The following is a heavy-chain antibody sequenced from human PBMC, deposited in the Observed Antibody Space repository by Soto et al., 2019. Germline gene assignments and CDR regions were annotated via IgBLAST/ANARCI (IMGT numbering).Heavy chain of an antibody. V-gene: IGHV3-23*01. CDR1: GFTFSSYA. CDR3: AKGMNYYGSGSYPPSAFDY. J-gene: IGHJ4*02. CDR2: ISGSGGST. D-gene: IGHD3-10*01. Sequence: GGSLRLSCAASGFTFSSYAMSWVRQAPGKGLEWVSAISGSGGSTYYADSVKGRFTISRDNSKNTLYLQMNSLRAEDTAVYYCAKGMNYYGSGSYPPSAFDYWGQGTLVTVSS.